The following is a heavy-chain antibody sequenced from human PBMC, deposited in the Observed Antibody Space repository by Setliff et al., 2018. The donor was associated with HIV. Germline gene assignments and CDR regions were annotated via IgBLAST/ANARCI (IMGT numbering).Heavy chain of an antibody. J-gene: IGHJ4*02. D-gene: IGHD2-21*01. Sequence: TGGSLRLSCAASGFTFSDSDMHWVRQVSGQGLEWVAGVGTASDTFYPDSVKGRFTISRDNAHNTLYLQMSSLRADDTAVYYCARVVVVIGSQDYFDYWGQGMLGTAPQ. CDR1: GFTFSDSD. V-gene: IGHV3-13*01. CDR2: VGTASDT. CDR3: ARVVVVIGSQDYFDY.